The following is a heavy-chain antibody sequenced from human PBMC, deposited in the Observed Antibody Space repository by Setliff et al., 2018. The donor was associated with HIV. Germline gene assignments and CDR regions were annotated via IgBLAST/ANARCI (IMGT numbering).Heavy chain of an antibody. D-gene: IGHD1-20*01. CDR2: VSPHGGYT. J-gene: IGHJ6*03. V-gene: IGHV1-8*02. CDR1: GGTLSIYT. Sequence: ASVKVSCKASGGTLSIYTINWVRQAPGQGLEWMGWVSPHGGYTSYAKKFQGRITMTTDTSIATAYMALSSLRSEDTAVYYCAREARYQDRYYYYMDVWGKGTTVTVSS. CDR3: AREARYQDRYYYYMDV.